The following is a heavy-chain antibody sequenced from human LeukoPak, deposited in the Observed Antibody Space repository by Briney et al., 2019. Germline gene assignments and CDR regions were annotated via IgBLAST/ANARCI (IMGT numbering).Heavy chain of an antibody. CDR2: IYYSGST. CDR3: ARDLWLDY. V-gene: IGHV4-59*01. CDR1: GGSISNYY. Sequence: SETLSLTCTVSGGSISNYYWSWIRQPPGKGLEWIGYIYYSGSTNYNPSLKSRVTISVDTSKNQFSLKLSSVTAADTAVYYCARDLWLDYWGQGTLVTVSS. J-gene: IGHJ4*02. D-gene: IGHD3-10*01.